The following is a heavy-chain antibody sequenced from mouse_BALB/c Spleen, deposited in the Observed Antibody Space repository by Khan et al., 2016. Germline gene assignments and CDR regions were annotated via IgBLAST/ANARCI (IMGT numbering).Heavy chain of an antibody. CDR1: GYSFTLYY. CDR2: VNPNTDNI. Sequence: EVQLQESGPDLVKPGASVKISCKASGYSFTLYYMSWVKQSHGKSLEWIGRVNPNTDNINYNQEFKGKAILTVDKSSNTAYMELRSLTSEDSAVYFCAGGDDFFASWGQGTLVTVSA. J-gene: IGHJ3*01. CDR3: AGGDDFFAS. D-gene: IGHD2-12*01. V-gene: IGHV1-26*01.